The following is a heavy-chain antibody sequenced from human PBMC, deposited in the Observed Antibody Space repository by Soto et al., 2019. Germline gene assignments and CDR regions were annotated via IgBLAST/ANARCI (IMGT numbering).Heavy chain of an antibody. CDR1: GFTFSIYS. D-gene: IGHD3-3*01. J-gene: IGHJ6*03. Sequence: EVQLVESGGGLVKPGGSLRLSCAASGFTFSIYSMNWVRQIPGKGLEWVSSISSSSTYIYYADSVQGRFTVSRDNAKNSLFLQMNSLRADDTAVYYCVRPSNLWSGYYSDYYYYMDVWGKGTTVTVSS. CDR2: ISSSSTYI. V-gene: IGHV3-21*01. CDR3: VRPSNLWSGYYSDYYYYMDV.